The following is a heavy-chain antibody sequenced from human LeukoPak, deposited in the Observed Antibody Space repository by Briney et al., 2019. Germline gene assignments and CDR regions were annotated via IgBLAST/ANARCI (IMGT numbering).Heavy chain of an antibody. CDR3: ARGRLVYYYFDY. V-gene: IGHV3-23*01. Sequence: GGSLRLSCAASGFTFSSDGMSWGRQAPGKGVEWVSAISGSGGSTYYADSVKGRFTISRDNSKNTLYLQMNSLRAEDTAVYYCARGRLVYYYFDYWGQGTLVTVSS. CDR1: GFTFSSDG. J-gene: IGHJ4*02. CDR2: ISGSGGST. D-gene: IGHD2-8*01.